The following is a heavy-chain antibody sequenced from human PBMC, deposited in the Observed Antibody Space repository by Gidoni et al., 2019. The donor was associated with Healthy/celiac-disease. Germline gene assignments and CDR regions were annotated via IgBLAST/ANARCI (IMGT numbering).Heavy chain of an antibody. CDR2: ISSNGGST. J-gene: IGHJ4*02. Sequence: EVQLVASGGGLVQPGGSLRLSRSASGFTFRSYAMHWVRQAPGKGLEYVSAISSNGGSTYYADSVKGRFTISRDNSKNTLYLQMSSLRAEDTAVYYCVKDGGYSYGYVRYYFDYWGQGTLVTVSS. V-gene: IGHV3-64D*06. D-gene: IGHD5-18*01. CDR3: VKDGGYSYGYVRYYFDY. CDR1: GFTFRSYA.